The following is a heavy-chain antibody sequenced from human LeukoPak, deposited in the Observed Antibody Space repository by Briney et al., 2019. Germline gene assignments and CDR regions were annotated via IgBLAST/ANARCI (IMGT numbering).Heavy chain of an antibody. J-gene: IGHJ6*02. CDR3: ARIVLVRGVSYYGMDV. V-gene: IGHV3-48*04. D-gene: IGHD3-10*01. CDR2: ISSSSSTI. CDR1: GFTFSSYS. Sequence: GGSLRLSCAASGFTFSSYSMNWVRQAPGKGLEWVSYISSSSSTIYYADSVKGRYTISRDNAKNSLYLQMNSLRAEDTAVYYCARIVLVRGVSYYGMDVWGQGTTVTVSS.